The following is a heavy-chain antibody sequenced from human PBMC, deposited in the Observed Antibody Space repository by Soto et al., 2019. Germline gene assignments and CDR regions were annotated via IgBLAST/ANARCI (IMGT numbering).Heavy chain of an antibody. CDR1: GFTFGDYG. J-gene: IGHJ2*01. D-gene: IGHD4-17*01. V-gene: IGHV3-49*03. CDR3: TRKRGDYGDPKWYFDL. CDR2: IRSKSYGKTT. Sequence: GGSLRLSCSTSGFTFGDYGMTWFRQAPGKGLEWVGLIRSKSYGKTTEYAASATNRFTISRDDSKRIAYLQMNSLKADDTAVFYCTRKRGDYGDPKWYFDLWGRGTLVTVSS.